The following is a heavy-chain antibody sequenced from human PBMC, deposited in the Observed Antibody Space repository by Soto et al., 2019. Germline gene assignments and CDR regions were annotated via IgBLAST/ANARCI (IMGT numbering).Heavy chain of an antibody. CDR3: ARDKWSGYDSGAFDG. Sequence: PSETLSLSCRVSGDSIRVPGCYWGWLRQHPGKGLEWIGYSYYTGSSYYHPSLKSRVSISVDKSKNPFSLKVNPVSAADTAIYYCARDKWSGYDSGAFDGWGQGTTVT. J-gene: IGHJ3*01. V-gene: IGHV4-30-4*01. D-gene: IGHD3-3*01. CDR1: GDSIRVPGCY. CDR2: SYYTGSS.